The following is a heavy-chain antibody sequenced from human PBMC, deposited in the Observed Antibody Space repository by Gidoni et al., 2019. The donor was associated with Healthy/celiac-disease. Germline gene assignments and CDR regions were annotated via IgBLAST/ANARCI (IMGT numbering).Heavy chain of an antibody. CDR3: ARFERSGYDVFDY. D-gene: IGHD5-12*01. CDR2: IYYSGST. Sequence: QVQLQESGPGLVKPSETLSLTCTVSGGPISSYYWSWIRQPPGKGLEWIGYIYYSGSTNYNPSLKSRVTISVDTSKNQFSLKLSSVTAADTAVYYCARFERSGYDVFDYWGQGTLVTVSS. CDR1: GGPISSYY. V-gene: IGHV4-59*08. J-gene: IGHJ4*02.